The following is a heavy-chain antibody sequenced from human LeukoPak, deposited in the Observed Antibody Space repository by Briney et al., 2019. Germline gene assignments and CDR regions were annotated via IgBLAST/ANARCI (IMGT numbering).Heavy chain of an antibody. Sequence: SETLSLTCAVYGGSFSGYYWSWIRQPPGKGLEWIGEINHSGSTNYNPSLKSRVTISVDTSKNQFSLKLSSVTAADAAVYYCARVKQLVPLYYYYMDVWGKGTTVTVSS. CDR1: GGSFSGYY. V-gene: IGHV4-34*01. J-gene: IGHJ6*03. D-gene: IGHD6-6*01. CDR2: INHSGST. CDR3: ARVKQLVPLYYYYMDV.